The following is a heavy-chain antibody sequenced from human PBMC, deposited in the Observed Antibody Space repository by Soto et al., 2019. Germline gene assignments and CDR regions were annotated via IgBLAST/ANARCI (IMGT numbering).Heavy chain of an antibody. Sequence: SETLSLTCAVYGGSFSGYYWSWIRQPPGKGLEWIGEINHSGSTNYNPSLKSRVTISVDTSKNQFSLKLSSVTAADTAVYYWARGRSDPYDYIWGSPGAFDIWGQGTMVTVSS. CDR1: GGSFSGYY. V-gene: IGHV4-34*01. CDR3: ARGRSDPYDYIWGSPGAFDI. CDR2: INHSGST. J-gene: IGHJ3*02. D-gene: IGHD3-16*01.